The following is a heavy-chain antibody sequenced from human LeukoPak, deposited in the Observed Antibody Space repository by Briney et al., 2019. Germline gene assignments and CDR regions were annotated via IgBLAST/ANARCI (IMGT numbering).Heavy chain of an antibody. D-gene: IGHD3-22*01. Sequence: SQTLSLTCTVSGGSITSGGYYWSWIRQHPGKGLEWIGYISHSGTTYYHPYNPSLKSRVTISLDTSKNQYSLKLRSVTATDSAAYYCAIEKRLESSGYYFNWFDPWGQGTLVTASS. V-gene: IGHV4-31*03. CDR1: GGSITSGGYY. J-gene: IGHJ5*02. CDR2: ISHSGTT. CDR3: AIEKRLESSGYYFNWFDP.